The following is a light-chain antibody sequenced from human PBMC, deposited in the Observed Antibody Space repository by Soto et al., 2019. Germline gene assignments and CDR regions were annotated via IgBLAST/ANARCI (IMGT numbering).Light chain of an antibody. J-gene: IGKJ4*01. CDR3: QHFNSYPLT. V-gene: IGKV1-9*01. CDR2: AES. Sequence: DIQLTQSPSFLSASVGDRVTITCRASQGISRYLAWYQQKPGKAPNLMIYAESTLQSGVPSRFIGSGSGTEFTLTISRLQPEDFATYYCQHFNSYPLTFGGGTKVEIK. CDR1: QGISRY.